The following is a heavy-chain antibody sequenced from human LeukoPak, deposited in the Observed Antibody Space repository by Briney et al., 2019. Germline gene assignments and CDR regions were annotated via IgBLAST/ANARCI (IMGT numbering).Heavy chain of an antibody. V-gene: IGHV4-34*01. CDR2: INHSGST. Sequence: KTSETLSLTCAVYGGSFSGYYWSWIRQPPGKGPEWIGEINHSGSTNYNPSLKSRVTISVDTSKNQFSLKLSSVTAADTAVYYCARDRRDGPDYWGQGTLVTVSS. D-gene: IGHD5-24*01. J-gene: IGHJ4*02. CDR1: GGSFSGYY. CDR3: ARDRRDGPDY.